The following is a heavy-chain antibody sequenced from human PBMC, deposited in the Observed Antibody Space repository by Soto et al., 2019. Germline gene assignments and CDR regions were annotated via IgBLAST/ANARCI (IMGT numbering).Heavy chain of an antibody. V-gene: IGHV3-53*02. CDR3: ARDRTGYYYGSGRDAFDI. J-gene: IGHJ3*02. D-gene: IGHD3-10*01. CDR1: GFTVSSNY. Sequence: EVQLVETGGGLIQPGGSLRLSCAASGFTVSSNYMSWVRQAPGKGLEWVSVIYSGGSTYYADSMKGRFTISRDNSKNTLYLQMNSLRAEDTAVYYCARDRTGYYYGSGRDAFDIWGQGTMVTVSS. CDR2: IYSGGST.